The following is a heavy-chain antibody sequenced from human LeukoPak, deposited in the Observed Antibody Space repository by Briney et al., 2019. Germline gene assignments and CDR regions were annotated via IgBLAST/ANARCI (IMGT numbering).Heavy chain of an antibody. J-gene: IGHJ4*02. CDR3: AKAQEYRGEYYFDY. Sequence: PGGSLRLSCADSGFTFSSYAMSWVRQAPGKGLEWVSAISGSGGSTYYADSVKGRFTISRDNSKNTLYLQMNSLRAEHTAVYYCAKAQEYRGEYYFDYWGQGTLVTVSS. D-gene: IGHD2/OR15-2a*01. V-gene: IGHV3-23*01. CDR2: ISGSGGST. CDR1: GFTFSSYA.